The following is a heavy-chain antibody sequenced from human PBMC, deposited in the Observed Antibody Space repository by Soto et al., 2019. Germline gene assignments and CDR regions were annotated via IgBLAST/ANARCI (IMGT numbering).Heavy chain of an antibody. V-gene: IGHV4-31*03. D-gene: IGHD3-10*01. Sequence: QVQLQESGPGLVKPSQTLSLTCTVSGDSISRGGYYWSWIRQHPGKGLEWIGYIYYTGSTYYNPSLKSRVTISVDTSKNQFSLKVSYVTAADTAVYYCARDPADRGDYCHYWGQGTLVTVSS. CDR1: GDSISRGGYY. CDR2: IYYTGST. J-gene: IGHJ4*02. CDR3: ARDPADRGDYCHY.